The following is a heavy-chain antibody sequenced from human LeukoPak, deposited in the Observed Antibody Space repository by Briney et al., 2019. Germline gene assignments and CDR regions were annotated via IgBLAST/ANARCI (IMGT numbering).Heavy chain of an antibody. Sequence: SETLSLTCTVSGGSISSSSYYWGWIRQPPGKGLEWIGSIYYSGSTYYNPSLKSRVTISVDTSKNQFSLKLSSVTAADTAVYYCARDTGYDFWSGYYTGSNWFDPWGQGTLVTVSS. CDR1: GGSISSSSYY. CDR3: ARDTGYDFWSGYYTGSNWFDP. D-gene: IGHD3-3*01. V-gene: IGHV4-39*07. CDR2: IYYSGST. J-gene: IGHJ5*02.